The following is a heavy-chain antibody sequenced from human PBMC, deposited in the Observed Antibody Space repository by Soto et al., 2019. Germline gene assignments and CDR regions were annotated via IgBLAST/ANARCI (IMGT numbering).Heavy chain of an antibody. CDR2: ISYDGSNK. CDR3: AKDFDY. V-gene: IGHV3-30*18. J-gene: IGHJ4*02. Sequence: GGSPRLSCAASGFTFSNYGIHWVRQAPGKGLEWVAVISYDGSNKYYADSVKGRFTISRDNSKNTLYLQMNSLRAEDTAVYYCAKDFDYWGQGTLVTVSS. CDR1: GFTFSNYG.